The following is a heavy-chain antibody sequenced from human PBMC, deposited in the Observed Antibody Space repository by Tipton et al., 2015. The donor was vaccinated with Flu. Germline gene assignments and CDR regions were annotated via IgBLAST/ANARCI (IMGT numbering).Heavy chain of an antibody. J-gene: IGHJ6*02. V-gene: IGHV3-11*01. CDR1: GFTFSDDY. CDR3: ARDHPPSITVLGEITDYFGMDV. CDR2: ISSSGSTI. Sequence: SLRLSCAASGFTFSDDYMSWIRQAPGKGLEWVSHISSSGSTINYAVSVKGRFTISRDNAKNSLYLQMNSLRAEDTAAYYCARDHPPSITVLGEITDYFGMDVWGQGTTVTVSS. D-gene: IGHD3-3*01.